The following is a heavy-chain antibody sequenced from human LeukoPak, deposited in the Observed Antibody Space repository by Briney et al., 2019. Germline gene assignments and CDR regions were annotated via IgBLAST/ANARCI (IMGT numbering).Heavy chain of an antibody. CDR3: TGGIAVAGTFDSFDY. D-gene: IGHD6-19*01. CDR1: GFTFGDYA. Sequence: LAGGSLRLSCTASGFTFGDYAMSWVRQAPGKGLEWVDFIRSKAYGGTTEYAASVKGRFTISRDDSKSIAYLQMNSLKTEDTAVYYCTGGIAVAGTFDSFDYWGQGTLVTVSS. V-gene: IGHV3-49*04. J-gene: IGHJ4*02. CDR2: IRSKAYGGTT.